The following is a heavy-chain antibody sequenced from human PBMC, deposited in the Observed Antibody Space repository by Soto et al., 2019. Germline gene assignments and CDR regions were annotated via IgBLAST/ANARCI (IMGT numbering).Heavy chain of an antibody. J-gene: IGHJ3*02. V-gene: IGHV2-5*01. D-gene: IGHD6-6*01. CDR3: ARGLATLPVFAFDI. CDR1: GFSLSTSGGG. Sequence: QGTLKESGPTLVKPTQTLTLTCSFSGFSLSTSGGGVGWIRQSTGKALEWLALIYWSGDEHYRPSLKSMLSITKDTAKNHVVLIMTDMDPVDTATYYCARGLATLPVFAFDIWGQGTMVTVSS. CDR2: IYWSGDE.